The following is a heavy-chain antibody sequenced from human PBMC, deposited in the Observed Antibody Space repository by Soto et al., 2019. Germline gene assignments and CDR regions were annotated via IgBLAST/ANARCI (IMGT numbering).Heavy chain of an antibody. J-gene: IGHJ5*02. Sequence: PGGSLRLSCAASGFTFSSYSMNWVRQAPGKGLEWVSSISSSSSYIYYADSVKGRFTISRDNAKNTLYLQMNSLRAEDTAVYYCAKLSGSGILPQNWFDPWGQGTLVTVSS. CDR2: ISSSSSYI. D-gene: IGHD3-10*01. CDR1: GFTFSSYS. CDR3: AKLSGSGILPQNWFDP. V-gene: IGHV3-21*04.